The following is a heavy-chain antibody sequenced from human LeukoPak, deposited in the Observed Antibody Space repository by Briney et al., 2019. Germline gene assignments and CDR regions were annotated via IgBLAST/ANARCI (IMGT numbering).Heavy chain of an antibody. CDR1: GITFSSYS. J-gene: IGHJ4*02. CDR2: ISSSSSTI. V-gene: IGHV3-48*01. CDR3: ARELKRWLQDY. Sequence: GGPLRLSCAASGITFSSYSMNLLRQAPEKGLYRVSYISSSSSTIYYADSVRGRFTISRDNAKNSLFLQMNSLRAEDTAVYYCARELKRWLQDYWGQGTLVTVSS. D-gene: IGHD5-24*01.